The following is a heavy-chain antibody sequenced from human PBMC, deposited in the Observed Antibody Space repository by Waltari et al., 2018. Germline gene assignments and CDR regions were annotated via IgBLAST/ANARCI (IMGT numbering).Heavy chain of an antibody. D-gene: IGHD2-15*01. J-gene: IGHJ6*02. V-gene: IGHV4-39*01. CDR1: GGSIISTTNY. CDR2: SYYRGTP. CDR3: ATHSANHDYHYYAMDV. Sequence: QLQLQESGPGLVKPSETLSLTCIVSGGSIISTTNYWGWIRQPPGKGLEWMGSSYYRGTPSYPPSLQSSVTISVHTSKNLFSLKVSSVTAADTALYSCATHSANHDYHYYAMDVWGLGTTVTVSS.